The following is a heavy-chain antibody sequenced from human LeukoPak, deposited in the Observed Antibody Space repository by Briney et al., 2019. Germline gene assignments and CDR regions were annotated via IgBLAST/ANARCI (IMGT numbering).Heavy chain of an antibody. CDR2: IKQDGSEK. V-gene: IGHV3-7*01. CDR3: ARAGGRVVPAAVRFDP. J-gene: IGHJ5*02. D-gene: IGHD2-2*01. CDR1: GFTFSSYW. Sequence: GGSLRLSCAASGFTFSSYWMSWVRQAPGKGLEWVANIKQDGSEKYYVDSVKGRFIISRDNAKNSLYLQMNSLRAEDTAVYYCARAGGRVVPAAVRFDPWGQGSLVTVSS.